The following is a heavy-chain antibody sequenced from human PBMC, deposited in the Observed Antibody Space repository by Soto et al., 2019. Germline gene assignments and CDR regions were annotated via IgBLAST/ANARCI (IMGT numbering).Heavy chain of an antibody. CDR3: TTAFPEVRGVIISAFDI. D-gene: IGHD3-10*01. J-gene: IGHJ3*02. CDR1: GFTFSNAW. CDR2: IKSKTDGGTT. V-gene: IGHV3-15*01. Sequence: GGSLRLSCAASGFTFSNAWMSWVRQAPGKGLEWVGRIKSKTDGGTTDYAAPVKGRFTISRDDSKNTLYLQMNSLKTEDTAVYYCTTAFPEVRGVIISAFDIWGQGTMVTVSS.